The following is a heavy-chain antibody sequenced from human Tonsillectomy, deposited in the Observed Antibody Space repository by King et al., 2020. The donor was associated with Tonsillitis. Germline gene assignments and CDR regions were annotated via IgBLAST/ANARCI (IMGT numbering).Heavy chain of an antibody. V-gene: IGHV4-61*02. CDR1: GGSISSGSYY. J-gene: IGHJ4*02. CDR3: AREVVRDIVALFDS. D-gene: IGHD5-12*01. Sequence: QLQESGPGLVKLSQTLSLTCTVSGGSISSGSYYWSWFRQPAGKGLEWIGRIYTSGSTNYNPSPKSRFTISVDTSKNQFSLTMRAVTAADTAVYYCAREVVRDIVALFDSWGQGTLVTVSS. CDR2: IYTSGST.